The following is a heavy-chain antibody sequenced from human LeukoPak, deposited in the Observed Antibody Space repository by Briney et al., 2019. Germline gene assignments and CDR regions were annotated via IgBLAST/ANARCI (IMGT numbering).Heavy chain of an antibody. J-gene: IGHJ3*02. V-gene: IGHV3-23*01. CDR3: ARDWPSEWQQLPDYDAVDI. Sequence: GGSLRLCCAASGFTCSSCAMSWVRQPPGKGLEWVSSISGSGGSTYDADSVKGRFTISRDNSKNTLDLQMNSLRADDTAVYCCARDWPSEWQQLPDYDAVDIWGQGTMVTVSS. D-gene: IGHD6-13*01. CDR1: GFTCSSCA. CDR2: ISGSGGST.